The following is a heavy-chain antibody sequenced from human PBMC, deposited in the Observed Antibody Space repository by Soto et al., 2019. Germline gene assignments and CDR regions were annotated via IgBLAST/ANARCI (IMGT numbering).Heavy chain of an antibody. CDR3: ARDQTDSGGYSDS. CDR1: GFPFRSYG. D-gene: IGHD2-15*01. Sequence: GGSLRLSCEGSGFPFRSYGMQWVRQAPGKGLEWLGLIWNDGSHAYYADSVKGRFTISRDNSKNTVFLQVSNLRAEDTAVYFCARDQTDSGGYSDSWGQGTLVTVSS. V-gene: IGHV3-33*01. J-gene: IGHJ4*02. CDR2: IWNDGSHA.